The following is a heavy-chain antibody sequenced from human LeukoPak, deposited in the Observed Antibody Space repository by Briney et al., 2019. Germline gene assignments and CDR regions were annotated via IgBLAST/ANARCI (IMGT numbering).Heavy chain of an antibody. J-gene: IGHJ4*02. D-gene: IGHD3-10*01. Sequence: GASVKVSCKASGYTFTSYYVHWVRQAPGQGLEWMGIIYPSGGSTSYAQKFQGRVTMTRDTSTSTVYMELSSLRSEDTAVYYCARVGFRSTMVRGVMGYFDYWGQGTLVTVSS. CDR2: IYPSGGST. V-gene: IGHV1-46*01. CDR1: GYTFTSYY. CDR3: ARVGFRSTMVRGVMGYFDY.